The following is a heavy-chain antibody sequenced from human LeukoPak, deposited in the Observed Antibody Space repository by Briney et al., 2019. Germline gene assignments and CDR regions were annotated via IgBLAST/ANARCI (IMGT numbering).Heavy chain of an antibody. CDR3: ARPSGAPSHKYYYYGMDV. Sequence: PSETLSLTCAVYGGSFSGYYWSWIRQPPGKGLEWIGEINHSGSTNYNPSLKSRVTISVDTSKNQFSLKLSSVTAADTAVYCCARPSGAPSHKYYYYGMDVWGKGTTVTVSS. CDR2: INHSGST. D-gene: IGHD1-26*01. J-gene: IGHJ6*04. V-gene: IGHV4-34*01. CDR1: GGSFSGYY.